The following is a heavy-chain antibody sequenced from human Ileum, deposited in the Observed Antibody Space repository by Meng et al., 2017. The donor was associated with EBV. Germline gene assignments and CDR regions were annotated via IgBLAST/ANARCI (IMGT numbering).Heavy chain of an antibody. Sequence: QVPLPQWGAGLLKPSEPLSLTFAVYGGSFSGYYWSWIRQPPGKGLEWSGEINHRGGAFYNPSLKSRVTMSIDTSKNQFSLKLNSVTAADTAVYYCASHPGGNSQYYSSGDDYWGQGALVTVSS. CDR2: INHRGGA. CDR3: ASHPGGNSQYYSSGDDY. J-gene: IGHJ4*02. CDR1: GGSFSGYY. D-gene: IGHD3-22*01. V-gene: IGHV4-34*01.